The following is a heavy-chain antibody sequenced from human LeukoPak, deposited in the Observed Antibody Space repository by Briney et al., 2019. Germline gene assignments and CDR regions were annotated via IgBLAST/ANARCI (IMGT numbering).Heavy chain of an antibody. Sequence: ASVKVSCKASGYTFTSFDMQWVRQAPGQGLEWMGIINPSGGSTNYAQKVQGRVSMTRDTSTSTVYMELSSLRSEDTAMYWCARGYYDSSGYDPGLGYWGQGTLVTVSS. V-gene: IGHV1-46*01. CDR2: INPSGGST. CDR1: GYTFTSFD. D-gene: IGHD3-22*01. J-gene: IGHJ4*02. CDR3: ARGYYDSSGYDPGLGY.